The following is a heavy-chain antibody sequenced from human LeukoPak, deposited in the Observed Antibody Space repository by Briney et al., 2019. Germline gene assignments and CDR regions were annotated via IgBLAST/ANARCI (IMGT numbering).Heavy chain of an antibody. D-gene: IGHD5-18*01. CDR2: NKGDGSTT. CDR1: GFTFSSHW. V-gene: IGHV3-74*01. J-gene: IGHJ5*02. CDR3: ARDNSPGWFGP. Sequence: PGGSLRLSCEASGFTFSSHWMHWVRQAPGKGLVWVSRNKGDGSTTAYADSVKGRFTISRDNAKNTLYLQMNSLSAEDTAVYYCARDNSPGWFGPWGQGTLVTVSS.